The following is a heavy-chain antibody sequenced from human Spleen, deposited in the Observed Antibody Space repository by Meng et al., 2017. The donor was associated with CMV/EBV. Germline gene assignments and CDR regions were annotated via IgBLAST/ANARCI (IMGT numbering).Heavy chain of an antibody. V-gene: IGHV1-3*01. Sequence: SDKASGYTFTTYPIHWVRQAPGQRLEWMGWINAGNGNTKYSQKFQGRVTITRDTSANTAYMELSSLRSEDTAVYYCARATSLPYFDYWGQGTLVTVSS. CDR3: ARATSLPYFDY. CDR2: INAGNGNT. CDR1: GYTFTTYP. J-gene: IGHJ4*02.